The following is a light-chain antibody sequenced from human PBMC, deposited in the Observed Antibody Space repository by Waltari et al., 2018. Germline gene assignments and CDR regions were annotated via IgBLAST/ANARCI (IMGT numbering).Light chain of an antibody. V-gene: IGLV2-8*01. J-gene: IGLJ3*02. Sequence: QSALTQPPSASGSPGQSVTISCTGTSSDVGGYNYVSWYQQHPGKAPKLMIYEVSKRPSGVPDRFSGSKSGNTASLTVSGLQAEDEADYYCSSYAGSNFPLFGGGTKLTVL. CDR2: EVS. CDR1: SSDVGGYNY. CDR3: SSYAGSNFPL.